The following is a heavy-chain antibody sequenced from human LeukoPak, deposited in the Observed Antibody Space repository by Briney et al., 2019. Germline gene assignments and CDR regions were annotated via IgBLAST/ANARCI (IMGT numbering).Heavy chain of an antibody. CDR3: AGRVATGSMDV. CDR1: GGSISSYY. D-gene: IGHD5-12*01. Sequence: SETLSLTCTVSGGSISSYYWSWIRQPAGKGLEWIGRIYTSGSTNYNPSLRNRVIMSVDTSKNQFSLKLSSVTAADTAMYYCAGRVATGSMDVWGQGTTVTVSS. J-gene: IGHJ6*02. V-gene: IGHV4-4*07. CDR2: IYTSGST.